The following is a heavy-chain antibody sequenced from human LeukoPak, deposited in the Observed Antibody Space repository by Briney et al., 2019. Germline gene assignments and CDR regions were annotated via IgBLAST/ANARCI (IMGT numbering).Heavy chain of an antibody. CDR3: ASYWGFSGFDI. D-gene: IGHD7-27*01. V-gene: IGHV4-39*01. CDR1: GGSISSSSYY. Sequence: PSETLSLTCTVSGGSISSSSYYWGWIRQPPGKGLEWIGSIYYSGSTYYNPSLKSRVTISVDTSKNQFSLNLRSVTAADTAVYYCASYWGFSGFDIWGQGTMVTVSS. J-gene: IGHJ3*02. CDR2: IYYSGST.